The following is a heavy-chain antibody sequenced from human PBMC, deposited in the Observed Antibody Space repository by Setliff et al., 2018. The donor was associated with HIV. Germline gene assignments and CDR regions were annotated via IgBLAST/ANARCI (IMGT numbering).Heavy chain of an antibody. J-gene: IGHJ1*01. CDR2: IYYSGNT. Sequence: SETLSLTCTVSGGSSSSHYWSWIRQPPGKGLEWIGSIYYSGNTYYNPSLKSRVTISVDTSRNQFSLRLSSVTAADTAIYYCARVPTSSWYVTTQRTKEYFQQWGQGTLVTVSS. CDR1: GGSSSSHY. CDR3: ARVPTSSWYVTTQRTKEYFQQ. V-gene: IGHV4-39*07. D-gene: IGHD6-13*01.